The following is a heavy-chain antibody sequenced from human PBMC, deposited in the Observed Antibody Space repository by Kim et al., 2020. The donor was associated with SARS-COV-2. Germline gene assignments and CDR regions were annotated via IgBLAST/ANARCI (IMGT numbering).Heavy chain of an antibody. CDR1: GYTFTGYY. D-gene: IGHD2-8*01. CDR3: ARGYCTNGVCADV. CDR2: INPNSGGT. J-gene: IGHJ6*02. V-gene: IGHV1-2*04. Sequence: ASVKVSCKASGYTFTGYYMHWVRQAPGQGLEWMGWINPNSGGTNYAQKFQGWVTMTRDTSISTAYMELSRLRSDDTAVYYCARGYCTNGVCADVWGQGTTVTVSS.